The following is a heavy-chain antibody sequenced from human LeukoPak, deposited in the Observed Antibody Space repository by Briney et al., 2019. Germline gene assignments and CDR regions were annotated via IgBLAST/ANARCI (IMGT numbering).Heavy chain of an antibody. D-gene: IGHD5-18*01. CDR2: ISGSGGST. V-gene: IGHV3-23*01. Sequence: PGGCLRLSCAASGFTFSSYAMSWVRQAPGKGLEWVSAISGSGGSTYYADSVKGRFTISRDNSKNTLYLQMNSLRAEDTAVYYCAKGGDSYGSSYFDYWGQGTLVTVSS. CDR3: AKGGDSYGSSYFDY. CDR1: GFTFSSYA. J-gene: IGHJ4*02.